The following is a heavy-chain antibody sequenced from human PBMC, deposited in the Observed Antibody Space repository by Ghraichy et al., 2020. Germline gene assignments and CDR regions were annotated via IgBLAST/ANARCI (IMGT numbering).Heavy chain of an antibody. D-gene: IGHD6-6*01. J-gene: IGHJ4*02. CDR2: ISSSSSYI. V-gene: IGHV3-21*01. Sequence: LTCAASGFTFSSYSMNWVRQAPGKGLEWVSSISSSSSYIYYADSVKGRFTISRDNAKNSLYLQMNSLRAEDTAVYYCARDMDSSSSNFDYWGQGTLVTVSS. CDR1: GFTFSSYS. CDR3: ARDMDSSSSNFDY.